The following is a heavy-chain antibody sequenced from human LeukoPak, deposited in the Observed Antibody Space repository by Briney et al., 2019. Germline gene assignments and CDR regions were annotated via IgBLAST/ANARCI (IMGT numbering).Heavy chain of an antibody. J-gene: IGHJ4*02. CDR1: GFTFSSYG. Sequence: PGRSLRLSCAASGFTFSSYGMHWVRQAPGKGLEWVAVIWYDGSNKYYADSVKGRFTISRDNSKNTLYLQMNSLRAEDTAVYYCARDPLAGSWYYFDYWGQGTLVTVSS. D-gene: IGHD6-13*01. V-gene: IGHV3-33*08. CDR3: ARDPLAGSWYYFDY. CDR2: IWYDGSNK.